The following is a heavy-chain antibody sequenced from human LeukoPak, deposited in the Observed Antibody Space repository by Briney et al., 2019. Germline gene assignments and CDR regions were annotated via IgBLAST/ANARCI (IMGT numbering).Heavy chain of an antibody. Sequence: SETLSLTCTVSGGSISSSSFYWGWIRQPPGKGLEWIGSIYYSGSTYYNPSLKSRVTISVDTSKNQFSLKLSSVTAADTAVYYCASITVPTDAFDIWGQGTMVTVSS. CDR2: IYYSGST. CDR3: ASITVPTDAFDI. CDR1: GGSISSSSFY. J-gene: IGHJ3*02. V-gene: IGHV4-39*07. D-gene: IGHD1-14*01.